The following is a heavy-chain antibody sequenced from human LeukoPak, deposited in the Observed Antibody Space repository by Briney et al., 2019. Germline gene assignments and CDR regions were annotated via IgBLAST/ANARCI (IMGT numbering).Heavy chain of an antibody. Sequence: SETLSLTCTVSGGSISSSSYYWGWIRQPPGKGLEWIGSIYYSGSTYYNPSLKSRVTISVDTSKNQFSLKLSSVTAADTAVYYCARDKAEAMAESYFDYWAREPWSPSPQ. J-gene: IGHJ4*02. D-gene: IGHD5-18*01. CDR1: GGSISSSSYY. V-gene: IGHV4-39*07. CDR3: ARDKAEAMAESYFDY. CDR2: IYYSGST.